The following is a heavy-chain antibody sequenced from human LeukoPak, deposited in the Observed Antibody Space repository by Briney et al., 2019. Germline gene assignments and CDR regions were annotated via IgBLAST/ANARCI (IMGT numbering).Heavy chain of an antibody. J-gene: IGHJ6*04. CDR3: ARGPYSYGSGIRLDV. CDR1: GDSISTYY. Sequence: SETLSLTCTVSGDSISTYYWNWIRQPPGEGLEWIGYINYSGSTNYNPSPKSRVIMSVDTSKNQFSLQLSSLTAADTAVYYCARGPYSYGSGIRLDVWGTGTTVTVSS. D-gene: IGHD3-10*01. CDR2: INYSGST. V-gene: IGHV4-59*01.